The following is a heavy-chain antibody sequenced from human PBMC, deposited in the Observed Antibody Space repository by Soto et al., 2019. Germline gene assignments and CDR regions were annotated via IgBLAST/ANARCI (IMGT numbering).Heavy chain of an antibody. CDR3: ARLRVGVNWYFDL. D-gene: IGHD1-26*01. Sequence: QMQLVESGGGLVKPGGSLRLSCAASGFNFGDYYMSWIRQAPGKGLEWVSFVSSTGSYTKYSDSVGGRLTVSRDNGKNSLPLQLNSLRVEDTAVYYCARLRVGVNWYFDLWGRGTLVTVSS. J-gene: IGHJ2*01. CDR2: VSSTGSYT. CDR1: GFNFGDYY. V-gene: IGHV3-11*06.